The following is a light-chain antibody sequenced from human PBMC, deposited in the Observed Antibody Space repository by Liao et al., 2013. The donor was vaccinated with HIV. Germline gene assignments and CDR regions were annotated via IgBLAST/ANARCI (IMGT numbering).Light chain of an antibody. J-gene: IGLJ1*01. CDR3: QIWDFSTSFV. CDR1: PVNRFY. CDR2: ANT. Sequence: SYELTQPPSVSVSPGQTATITCSGDPVNRFYASWYRQRPGQSPEVVMYANTERPSGVPERFSGSNSGNSATLTISGTQAIDEADYYCQIWDFSTSFVFGPGTKVTVL. V-gene: IGLV3-1*01.